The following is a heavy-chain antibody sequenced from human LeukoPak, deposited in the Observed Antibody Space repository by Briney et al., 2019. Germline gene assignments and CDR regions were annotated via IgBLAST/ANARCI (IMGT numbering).Heavy chain of an antibody. D-gene: IGHD3-22*01. Sequence: GGSLRLSCAASGFTFSTYAVNWVRQAPGKGLEWVSTISGSGGSTYYADSVKGRFTISRDNSKNTLYLQMSSLRAEDTAVYYCAKDRERYYDSSGYYWGYYFDSWGQGILVTVST. V-gene: IGHV3-23*01. J-gene: IGHJ4*02. CDR2: ISGSGGST. CDR3: AKDRERYYDSSGYYWGYYFDS. CDR1: GFTFSTYA.